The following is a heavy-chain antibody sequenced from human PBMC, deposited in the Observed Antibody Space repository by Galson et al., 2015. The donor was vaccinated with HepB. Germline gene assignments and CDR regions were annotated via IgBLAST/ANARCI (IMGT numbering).Heavy chain of an antibody. CDR3: ARGYASGTSYY. J-gene: IGHJ4*02. Sequence: SLRLSCAPSGFTFSSYSMNWVRQAPGKGLEWISHITSDSSTRYYADSVKGRFTISGDNARNSLYLQMNSLRAEDTAVYYCARGYASGTSYYWGQGSLLTVSS. CDR1: GFTFSSYS. CDR2: ITSDSSTR. V-gene: IGHV3-48*01. D-gene: IGHD3-10*01.